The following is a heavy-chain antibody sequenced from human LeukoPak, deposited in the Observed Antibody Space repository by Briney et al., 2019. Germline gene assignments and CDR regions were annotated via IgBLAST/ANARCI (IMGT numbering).Heavy chain of an antibody. D-gene: IGHD3-10*01. J-gene: IGHJ4*02. V-gene: IGHV1-24*01. CDR1: GYTFTSYY. Sequence: GASVKVSCKASGYTFTSYYMHWVRQAPGKGLEWMGGFDPEDGETIYAQKFQGRVTMTEDTSTDTAYMELSSLRSDDTAVYYCAALYYGSGVADYWGQGTLVTVSS. CDR2: FDPEDGET. CDR3: AALYYGSGVADY.